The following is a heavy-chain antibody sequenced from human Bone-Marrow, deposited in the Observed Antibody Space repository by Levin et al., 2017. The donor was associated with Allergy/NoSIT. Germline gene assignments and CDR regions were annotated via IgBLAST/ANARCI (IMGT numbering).Heavy chain of an antibody. J-gene: IGHJ3*02. Sequence: ASVKVSCKASGYTFTGYYMHWVRQAPGQGLEWMGRINPNSGGTNYAQKFQGRVSMTRDTPISTAYMELNRLTSDDTAVYYCAREGWSSNHYAFEIWGQGTMVTVSS. CDR2: INPNSGGT. CDR3: AREGWSSNHYAFEI. V-gene: IGHV1-2*06. CDR1: GYTFTGYY. D-gene: IGHD4-11*01.